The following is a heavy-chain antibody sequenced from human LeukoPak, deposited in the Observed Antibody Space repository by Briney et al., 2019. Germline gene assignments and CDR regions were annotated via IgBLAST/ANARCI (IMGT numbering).Heavy chain of an antibody. CDR2: INPSGGST. CDR1: GYTFTSYY. J-gene: IGHJ3*02. CDR3: ARRGLMVRGVISLDAFDI. D-gene: IGHD3-10*01. V-gene: IGHV1-46*01. Sequence: GASVTVSCTASGYTFTSYYMHWVRQAPGQGLEWMGLINPSGGSTNYAHKFKGRVTITMDSSTSTVYMELSSLRSEDTAVYYCARRGLMVRGVISLDAFDIWGQGTRVTVSS.